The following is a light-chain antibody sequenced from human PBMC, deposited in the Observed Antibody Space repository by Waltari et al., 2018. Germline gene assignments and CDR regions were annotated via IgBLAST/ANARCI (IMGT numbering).Light chain of an antibody. CDR1: DSDVGAYDF. J-gene: IGLJ1*01. V-gene: IGLV2-14*01. CDR3: SSYTTSSAPGV. Sequence: QSALTQPASVSGSPGQSITISCSGTDSDVGAYDFASWYQQHPGKAPHLIIYEVSNRASGISNRFAASKSGNTASLTISGLQAEDEADYYCSSYTTSSAPGVVGTGTRVTVL. CDR2: EVS.